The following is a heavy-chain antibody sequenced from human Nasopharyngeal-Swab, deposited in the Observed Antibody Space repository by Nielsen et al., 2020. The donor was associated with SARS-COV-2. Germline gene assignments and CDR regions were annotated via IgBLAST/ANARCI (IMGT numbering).Heavy chain of an antibody. CDR3: AAYGSGSYYTL. V-gene: IGHV3-9*01. Sequence: GGSLRLSCAASGFIFDDYAMHWVRQAPGKGLAWVSGISWNSGSIGYADSVKGRFTISRDNAKNSLYLQMNSLRAEDTALYHCAAYGSGSYYTLWGQGTLVTVSS. CDR1: GFIFDDYA. D-gene: IGHD3-10*01. J-gene: IGHJ4*02. CDR2: ISWNSGSI.